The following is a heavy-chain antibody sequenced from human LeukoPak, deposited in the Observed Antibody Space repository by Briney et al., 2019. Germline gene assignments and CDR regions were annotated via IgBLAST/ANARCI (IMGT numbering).Heavy chain of an antibody. CDR1: GGTFSSYA. V-gene: IGHV1-69*13. Sequence: ASVKVSCKASGGTFSSYAISWVRQAPGQGLEWMGGIIPIFGTANYAQKFQGRVTITADESTSTAYMELSSLRSEDTAVYYCARDGGYYDSSGYYRVQNYWYFDLWGRGTLVTVSS. CDR3: ARDGGYYDSSGYYRVQNYWYFDL. J-gene: IGHJ2*01. D-gene: IGHD3-22*01. CDR2: IIPIFGTA.